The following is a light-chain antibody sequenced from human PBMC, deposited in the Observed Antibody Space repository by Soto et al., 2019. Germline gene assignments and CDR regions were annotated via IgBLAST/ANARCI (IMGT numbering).Light chain of an antibody. CDR1: SSDVGGYNY. CDR3: SLYTSSSTLGV. CDR2: DVS. J-gene: IGLJ2*01. Sequence: QSAMTQPASVSGSPGQSITISCTGSSSDVGGYNYVSWYQQHPGKAPKLMIYDVSNRPSGVSNRFSGSKSGNTASLTISGLQAEDVAYYYCSLYTSSSTLGVFGGGTKLTVL. V-gene: IGLV2-14*01.